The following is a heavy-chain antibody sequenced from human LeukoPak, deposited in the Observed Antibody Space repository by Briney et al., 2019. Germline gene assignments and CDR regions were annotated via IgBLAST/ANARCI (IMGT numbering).Heavy chain of an antibody. CDR2: MDPNSGNT. CDR3: ARGNLWLAALDY. D-gene: IGHD6-19*01. J-gene: IGHJ4*02. Sequence: ASVKVSCKASAYTFTSYDINWVRQATGQGLEWMGWMDPNSGNTDYAQRFQGRVTITRNTSISTAYMEPSSLRSEDTAVYYCARGNLWLAALDYWGQGTLVTVSS. V-gene: IGHV1-8*02. CDR1: AYTFTSYD.